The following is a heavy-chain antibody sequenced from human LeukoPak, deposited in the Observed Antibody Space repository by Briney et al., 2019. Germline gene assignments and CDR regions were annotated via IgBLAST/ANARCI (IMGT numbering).Heavy chain of an antibody. Sequence: GGSLRLSCAASGFTFSSYWMSWVRQAPGKGLEWVANIKQDGSEKYYVDSVKGRFTISRGNAKNSLYLQMNSLRAEDTAVYYCARDRLRYFDWLLTEDDYWGQGTLVTVSS. V-gene: IGHV3-7*01. CDR3: ARDRLRYFDWLLTEDDY. D-gene: IGHD3-9*01. J-gene: IGHJ4*02. CDR1: GFTFSSYW. CDR2: IKQDGSEK.